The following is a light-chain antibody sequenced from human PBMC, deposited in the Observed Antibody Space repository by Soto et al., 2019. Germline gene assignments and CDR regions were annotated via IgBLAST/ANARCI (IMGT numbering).Light chain of an antibody. V-gene: IGLV1-44*01. Sequence: QSVLTQPPSASGTPGQRVTISCSGSSSNIGSNTVNWYQQLPGTAPKLLMYNNNQRPSGVPDRFSGSKSGTSASLAISGLQSEDEADYYCAAWDDSLNGPVFGGGTQLTVL. CDR1: SSNIGSNT. J-gene: IGLJ2*01. CDR2: NNN. CDR3: AAWDDSLNGPV.